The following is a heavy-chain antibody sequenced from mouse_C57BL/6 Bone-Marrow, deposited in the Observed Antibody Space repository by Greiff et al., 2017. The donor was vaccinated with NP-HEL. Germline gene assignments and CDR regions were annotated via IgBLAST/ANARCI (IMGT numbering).Heavy chain of an antibody. CDR2: FYPGSGSI. CDR3: ARHGSSLYYYGSSYDAMDY. CDR1: GYTFTEYT. V-gene: IGHV1-62-2*01. J-gene: IGHJ4*01. Sequence: QVQLKESGAELVKPGASVKLSCKASGYTFTEYTIHWVKQRSGQGLEWIGWFYPGSGSIKYNEKFKDKATLTADKSSSTVYMELSSLTSEDSAVYFCARHGSSLYYYGSSYDAMDYWGQGTSVTVSS. D-gene: IGHD1-1*01.